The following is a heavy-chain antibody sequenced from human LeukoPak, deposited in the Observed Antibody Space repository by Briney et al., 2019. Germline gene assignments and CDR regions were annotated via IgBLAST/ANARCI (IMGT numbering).Heavy chain of an antibody. CDR3: GRVGIVARNYYYYGVDV. D-gene: IGHD1-26*01. CDR1: GFTVRSNY. J-gene: IGHJ6*02. V-gene: IGHV3-66*01. Sequence: PGGPLRLSCAPSGFTVRSNYMSWVRQIQGQGLEWDSVISTSCTTYYIDAVKDRFTLSRNTSKNTVVLQMNSLRADDPAVYYCGRVGIVARNYYYYGVDVWGQGTTVSVSS. CDR2: ISTSCTT.